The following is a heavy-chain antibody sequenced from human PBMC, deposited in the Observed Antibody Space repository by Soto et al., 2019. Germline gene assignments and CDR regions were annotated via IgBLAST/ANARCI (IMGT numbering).Heavy chain of an antibody. J-gene: IGHJ6*02. CDR3: YGMDV. CDR2: IYDSGST. CDR1: GGSISVHW. Sequence: QVQLQESGPGLVKPSETLSLTCTVSGGSISVHWWSWIRQPPGKGLEWIGYIYDSGSTHYNPSLKSRVTISVDTSKNQISLKLSSVTPADTAVYHCYGMDVWGQGTTVTVSS. V-gene: IGHV4-59*11.